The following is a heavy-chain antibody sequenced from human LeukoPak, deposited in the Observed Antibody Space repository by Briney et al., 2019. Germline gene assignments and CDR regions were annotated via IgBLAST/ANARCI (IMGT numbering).Heavy chain of an antibody. J-gene: IGHJ3*01. V-gene: IGHV3-23*01. CDR3: ARDIQLST. CDR1: GFTFSNYA. Sequence: SGGSLRLSCAASGFTFSNYAMSWVRQAPGKGLEWVSAISGSGGSTYYADSVKGRFTISRDNSKDTLELQMNSLRAEDTAIYYCARDIQLSTWGLGTMVTVSS. CDR2: ISGSGGST. D-gene: IGHD5-24*01.